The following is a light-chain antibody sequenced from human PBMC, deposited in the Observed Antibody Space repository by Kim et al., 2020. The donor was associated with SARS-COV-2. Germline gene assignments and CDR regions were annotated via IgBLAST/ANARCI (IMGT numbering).Light chain of an antibody. CDR2: VNSDGNH. J-gene: IGLJ1*01. CDR1: SGHTSYA. CDR3: QTWGTGIKV. Sequence: QPVLTQSPSASASLGASVKLTCTLSSGHTSYAIAWHQQQPEKGPRFSMKVNSDGNHRKGDGIPDRFSGSSSGAERYLTISSLQSEDEADYYCQTWGTGIKVFGTGTKVTVL. V-gene: IGLV4-69*01.